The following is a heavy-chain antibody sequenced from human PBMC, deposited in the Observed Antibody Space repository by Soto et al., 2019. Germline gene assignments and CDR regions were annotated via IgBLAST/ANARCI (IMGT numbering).Heavy chain of an antibody. V-gene: IGHV4-39*01. Sequence: QLQLQESGPGLVKPSETLSLTCTVSGDSISSSYYWGWVRQPPGKGLECIGAVYYTGFTYYNPSLKSRLTISLDTSKNQFSLRLSSVTAADTALYYCARLPVVVIALGYFDPWGPGTLVTVSS. CDR2: VYYTGFT. CDR3: ARLPVVVIALGYFDP. J-gene: IGHJ5*02. CDR1: GDSISSSYY. D-gene: IGHD2-21*01.